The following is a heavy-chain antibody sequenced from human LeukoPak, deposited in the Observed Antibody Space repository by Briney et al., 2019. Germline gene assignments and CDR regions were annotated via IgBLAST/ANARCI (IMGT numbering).Heavy chain of an antibody. V-gene: IGHV1-8*01. D-gene: IGHD3-10*01. CDR3: ARANYYGSGKKDLDY. CDR1: GYTFTTYD. CDR2: MNPNSGNT. J-gene: IGHJ4*02. Sequence: ASVKVSCKASGYTFTTYDINWVRQATGQGLEWVGWMNPNSGNTGYAQKFQGRVTMTRNTSMSTAYMELNSLRSEDTAVHYCARANYYGSGKKDLDYWGQGTLVTVSS.